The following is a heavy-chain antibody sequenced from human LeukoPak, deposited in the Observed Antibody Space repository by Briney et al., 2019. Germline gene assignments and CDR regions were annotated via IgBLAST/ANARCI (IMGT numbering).Heavy chain of an antibody. J-gene: IGHJ4*02. CDR1: GFTFSGSA. V-gene: IGHV3-73*01. D-gene: IGHD2-2*02. CDR2: IRSKANSYAT. Sequence: GSLRLSCAASGFTFSGSAMHWVRQASGKGLEWVGRIRSKANSYATAYAASVKGRFTISRDDSKNTAYLQMNSLKTEDTAVYYCTSHGPPIVVVPAAKPSDYWGQGTLVTVSS. CDR3: TSHGPPIVVVPAAKPSDY.